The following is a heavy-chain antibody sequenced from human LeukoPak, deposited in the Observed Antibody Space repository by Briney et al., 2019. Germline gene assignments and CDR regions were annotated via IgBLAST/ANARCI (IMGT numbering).Heavy chain of an antibody. D-gene: IGHD6-6*01. CDR2: IYYSGST. Sequence: SETLSLTCTVSGGSISSSSYYWGWIRQPPGKGLEWIGSIYYSGSTYYNPSLKSRVTISVGTSKDQFSLKLSSVTAADTAVYYCARRLSYSTSARGYWYFDLWGRGTLVTVSS. V-gene: IGHV4-39*01. CDR3: ARRLSYSTSARGYWYFDL. CDR1: GGSISSSSYY. J-gene: IGHJ2*01.